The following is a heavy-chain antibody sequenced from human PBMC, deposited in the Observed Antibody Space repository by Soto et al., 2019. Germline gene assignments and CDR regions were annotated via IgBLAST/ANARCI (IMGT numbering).Heavy chain of an antibody. D-gene: IGHD6-13*01. Sequence: SATLSLTCDFPGVSISENHWSWIRQAPGKGLDWVGYVHFSGSTTYNPSLAPRLNISFDMSKSQVYLQLTSVTAADTAVYYCARFGAAAAHDDNWGRGVLVTVS. CDR1: GVSISENH. CDR3: ARFGAAAAHDDN. V-gene: IGHV4-59*07. J-gene: IGHJ4*01. CDR2: VHFSGST.